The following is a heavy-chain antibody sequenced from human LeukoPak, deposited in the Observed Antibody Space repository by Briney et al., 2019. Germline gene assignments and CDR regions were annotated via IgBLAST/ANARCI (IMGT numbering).Heavy chain of an antibody. CDR1: GGSISSSAYY. CDR2: IYYSGNT. D-gene: IGHD5-18*01. CDR3: AREGRYRYGYNEYHLYMDI. V-gene: IGHV4-39*07. J-gene: IGHJ6*03. Sequence: SETLSLTCSVSGGSISSSAYYWGWIRQPPGQGLEWIGSIYYSGNTYYNPSLKSPVTISIDTSKNQFSLRLISVTAAETAVYYCAREGRYRYGYNEYHLYMDIWGKGTTVTVSS.